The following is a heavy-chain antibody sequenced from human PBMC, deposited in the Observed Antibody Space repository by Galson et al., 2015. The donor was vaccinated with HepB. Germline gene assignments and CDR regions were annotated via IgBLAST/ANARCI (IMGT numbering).Heavy chain of an antibody. V-gene: IGHV1-58*01. Sequence: SVKVSCKASGFTFTSSALQWVRQARGQRLEWIGWIVVGSGNTNYAQKFQERVTITRDMSTSTAYMELSSLRSEDTAVYYCAADTFFFSSSRPYGMDVWGQVTPVTVSS. CDR3: AADTFFFSSSRPYGMDV. D-gene: IGHD6-6*01. J-gene: IGHJ6*02. CDR1: GFTFTSSA. CDR2: IVVGSGNT.